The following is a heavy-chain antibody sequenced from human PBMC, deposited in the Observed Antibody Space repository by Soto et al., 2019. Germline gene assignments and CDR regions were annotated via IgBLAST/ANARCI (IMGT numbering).Heavy chain of an antibody. Sequence: QVQLQESGPGLVKPSQTLSLTCTVSGGSISSGDYYWSWIRQPPGKGLEWIGYIYYRGSTYYNPSRKSRVTIAVDTSKNQFSLKLSSVTAADTAVYYCAREPGNSYYYYGMDVWGQGTTVTVSS. V-gene: IGHV4-30-4*01. CDR2: IYYRGST. CDR3: AREPGNSYYYYGMDV. J-gene: IGHJ6*02. CDR1: GGSISSGDYY.